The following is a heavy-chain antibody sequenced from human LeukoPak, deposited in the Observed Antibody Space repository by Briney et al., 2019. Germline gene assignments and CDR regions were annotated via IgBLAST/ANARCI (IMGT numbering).Heavy chain of an antibody. J-gene: IGHJ3*02. CDR3: ATARIGIFGVVSQIYAFDI. CDR1: GYTLTELS. Sequence: ASVKVSCKVSGYTLTELSMHWVRQAPGKGLEWMGGFDPEDGETIYAQKFQGRVTMTEDTSTDTAYMELSSLRSEDTAVYYCATARIGIFGVVSQIYAFDIWGQGTMVTVSS. V-gene: IGHV1-24*01. D-gene: IGHD3-3*01. CDR2: FDPEDGET.